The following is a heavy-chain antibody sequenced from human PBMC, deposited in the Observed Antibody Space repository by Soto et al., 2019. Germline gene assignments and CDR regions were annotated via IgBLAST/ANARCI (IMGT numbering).Heavy chain of an antibody. Sequence: ASVKVSCKASGYTFTGYYMHWVRQAPGQGLEWMGWINPNSGGTNYAQKFQGWVTMTRDTSISTAYMELSRLRPDDTAVYYCASSSTSGAPFDYWGQGTLVTVSS. D-gene: IGHD2-2*01. J-gene: IGHJ4*02. CDR3: ASSSTSGAPFDY. CDR2: INPNSGGT. CDR1: GYTFTGYY. V-gene: IGHV1-2*04.